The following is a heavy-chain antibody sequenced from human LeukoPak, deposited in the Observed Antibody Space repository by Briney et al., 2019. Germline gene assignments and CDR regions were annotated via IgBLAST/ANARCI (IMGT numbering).Heavy chain of an antibody. V-gene: IGHV4-59*01. D-gene: IGHD2-2*01. J-gene: IGHJ6*02. CDR3: ARGGYCSSTSCHPVLGYYYYGMDV. CDR1: GGSISSYY. CDR2: IYYSGST. Sequence: PSETLSLTCTVSGGSISSYYWSWIRQPPGKGLEWIGYIYYSGSTNCNASLKSRVTISVDTSKNQFSLKLSSVTAADTAVYYCARGGYCSSTSCHPVLGYYYYGMDVWGQGTTVTVSS.